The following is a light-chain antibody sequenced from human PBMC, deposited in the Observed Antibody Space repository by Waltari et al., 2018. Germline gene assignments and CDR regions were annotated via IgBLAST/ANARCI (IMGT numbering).Light chain of an antibody. V-gene: IGLV1-47*01. Sequence: QSLLTQPPSASGTPGQRVTISCSGSSSNIGSNYVYWYQQFPGTAPKLLIYTDNERPSGVPDRFSGPKSGTSASLAISGLRSEDEADYYCATWDDSLSGPVFGGGTKVTVL. CDR1: SSNIGSNY. J-gene: IGLJ2*01. CDR2: TDN. CDR3: ATWDDSLSGPV.